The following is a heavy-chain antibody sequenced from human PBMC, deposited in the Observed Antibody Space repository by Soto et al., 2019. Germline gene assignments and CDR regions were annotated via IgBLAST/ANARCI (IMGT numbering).Heavy chain of an antibody. CDR1: GGTFSSYA. J-gene: IGHJ6*02. CDR2: IIPIFVTA. Sequence: ASVKVSCKASGGTFSSYAISWVRQAPGQGLEWMGGIIPIFVTANYAQKFQGRVTITADESTSKAYMEMSSLISVDTAVYYCARGQVVVVTAIFYYGMYAWGQGTTITVSS. D-gene: IGHD2-21*02. V-gene: IGHV1-69*13. CDR3: ARGQVVVVTAIFYYGMYA.